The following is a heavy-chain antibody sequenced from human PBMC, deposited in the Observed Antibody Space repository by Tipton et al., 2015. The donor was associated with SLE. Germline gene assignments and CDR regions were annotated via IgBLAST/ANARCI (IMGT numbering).Heavy chain of an antibody. CDR2: VSGYGRA. CDR1: DESLSNYH. CDR3: ARWVVADPGAFDI. Sequence: LRLSCAVYDESLSNYHWSWIRQPPGKGLEWIGEVSGYGRATYNPSLKSRVTISVSTSRNQLSLNLTSATAADTAVYYCARWVVADPGAFDIWGQGTMVTVSS. D-gene: IGHD1-26*01. J-gene: IGHJ3*02. V-gene: IGHV4-34*01.